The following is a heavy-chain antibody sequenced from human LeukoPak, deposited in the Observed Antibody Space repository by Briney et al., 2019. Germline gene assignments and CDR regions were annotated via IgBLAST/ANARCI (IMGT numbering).Heavy chain of an antibody. J-gene: IGHJ4*02. CDR1: GGSISSSSDY. CDR3: ARSTRPGPPRY. Sequence: SETLSLTCTVSGGSISSSSDYWDWIRQPPGKGLEWIGSIYYSGSTYYNPSLKSRITISINTSKNQFSLKLSSVTAADTAVYYCARSTRPGPPRYWGQGTLVTVSS. V-gene: IGHV4-39*07. CDR2: IYYSGST.